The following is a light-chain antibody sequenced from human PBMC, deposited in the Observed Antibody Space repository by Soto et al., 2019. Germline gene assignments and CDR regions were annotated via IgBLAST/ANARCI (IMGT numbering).Light chain of an antibody. V-gene: IGLV2-14*01. J-gene: IGLJ1*01. Sequence: QSVLTQPASVSGSPGQSITVSCTGTSSDIGGYNYVSWYQHHPGKAPQLIIYEVNLRPSGVSARFSASKSGDTASLTISGLQAGDEADYYCCSYSTSNTHNYVFGTGTKVTVL. CDR1: SSDIGGYNY. CDR2: EVN. CDR3: CSYSTSNTHNYV.